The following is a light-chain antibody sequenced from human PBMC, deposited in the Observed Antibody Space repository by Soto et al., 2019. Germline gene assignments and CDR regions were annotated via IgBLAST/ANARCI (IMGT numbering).Light chain of an antibody. V-gene: IGKV3-11*01. Sequence: EIVLTQSPATLSLSPGERATLSCRASQSVDIFLAWYQQRPGQAPRLLIYDAVNRATGIPARFSGSGSGTDFTLTISSLEPEDFAVYYCLQRSNWPITFGQGTRLEIK. CDR1: QSVDIF. CDR2: DAV. J-gene: IGKJ5*01. CDR3: LQRSNWPIT.